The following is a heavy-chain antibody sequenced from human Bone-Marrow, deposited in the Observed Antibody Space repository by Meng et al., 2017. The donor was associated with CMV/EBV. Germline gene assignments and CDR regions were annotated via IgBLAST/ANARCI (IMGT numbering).Heavy chain of an antibody. CDR1: GFTFSSYA. V-gene: IGHV3-30*04. CDR3: AKGEDFWSAYFIFDY. CDR2: ISYDGSNK. D-gene: IGHD3-3*01. J-gene: IGHJ4*02. Sequence: GESLKISCAASGFTFSSYAMHWVRQAPGKGLEWVAVISYDGSNKYYADSVKGRFTISRDNSKNTLYLQMNSLRAEDTAVYYCAKGEDFWSAYFIFDYWGQGTLVTVSS.